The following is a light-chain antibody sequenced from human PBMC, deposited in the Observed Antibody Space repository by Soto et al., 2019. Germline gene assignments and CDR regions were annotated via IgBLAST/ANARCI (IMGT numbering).Light chain of an antibody. Sequence: QSVLTQPPSVSGSPGQSVTISYTGTSSDVGSYNRVSWYQQPPGTAPKLMIYEVSNRPSGVPDRFSGSKSGNTASLTISGLQAEDEADYYCSSYTSSSPPYAFGTGTKVTVL. CDR1: SSDVGSYNR. CDR2: EVS. J-gene: IGLJ1*01. CDR3: SSYTSSSPPYA. V-gene: IGLV2-18*02.